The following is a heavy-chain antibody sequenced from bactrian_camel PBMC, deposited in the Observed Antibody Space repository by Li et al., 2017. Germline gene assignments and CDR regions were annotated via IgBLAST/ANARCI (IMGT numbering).Heavy chain of an antibody. CDR2: VSSTGGTT. D-gene: IGHD2*01. J-gene: IGHJ4*01. CDR1: GFAFGTVS. Sequence: DVQLVESGGGLVQPRGSLRLSCAASGFAFGTVSMAWVRLAPGKGLEWVSSVSSTGGTTYYADSVKGRYTISKDNARNTMYLQLNSLKTEDTAMYYCARVNWGSCSGGYCYTGHFVYWGQGTQVTVS. V-gene: IGHV3S40*01. CDR3: ARVNWGSCSGGYCYTGHFVY.